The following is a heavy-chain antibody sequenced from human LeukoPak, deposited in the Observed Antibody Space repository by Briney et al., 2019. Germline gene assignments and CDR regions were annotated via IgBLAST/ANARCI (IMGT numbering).Heavy chain of an antibody. V-gene: IGHV7-4-1*02. J-gene: IGHJ4*02. Sequence: GASVKVSCKASGYTFTSYAMNWVRQAPGHGLEWRGWINTNTENPTYAQGFTGRYVFSLDTSVSTAYLQISGLKADDTAVYYCGRDPKLGIRGYTYGYIDFWGQGTLVTVSS. D-gene: IGHD5-18*01. CDR3: GRDPKLGIRGYTYGYIDF. CDR1: GYTFTSYA. CDR2: INTNTENP.